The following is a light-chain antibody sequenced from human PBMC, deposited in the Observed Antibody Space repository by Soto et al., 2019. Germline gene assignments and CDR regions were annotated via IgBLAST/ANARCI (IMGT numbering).Light chain of an antibody. CDR1: QYVSTTF. Sequence: EIVLTQSPGTLSLSPGERATLSCRASQYVSTTFFAWYQQKPGQAPRLLIYGTSNRATGIPDRFSGSGSGTDFTLTTSRPEPEDFAVYYCQQYGSSPRTFGGGTRMEIK. CDR3: QQYGSSPRT. CDR2: GTS. V-gene: IGKV3-20*01. J-gene: IGKJ4*01.